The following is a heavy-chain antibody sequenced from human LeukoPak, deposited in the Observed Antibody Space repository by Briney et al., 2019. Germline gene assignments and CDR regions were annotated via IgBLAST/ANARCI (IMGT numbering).Heavy chain of an antibody. CDR2: ILGNGDNT. J-gene: IGHJ6*02. CDR3: AREGRGAAGTYYYYYGMDV. D-gene: IGHD6-13*01. V-gene: IGHV3-23*01. Sequence: GGSLRLSCAASGFTFASSAVNWVRQAPGKGLEWVSTILGNGDNTYYADSVKGRFTISRDNSKTTMYLQMNSLRAEDTAVYYCAREGRGAAGTYYYYYGMDVWGQGTTVTVSS. CDR1: GFTFASSA.